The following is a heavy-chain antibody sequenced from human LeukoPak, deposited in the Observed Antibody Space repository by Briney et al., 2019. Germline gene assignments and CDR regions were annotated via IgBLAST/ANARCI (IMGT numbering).Heavy chain of an antibody. CDR3: ARETSQKGAHYMDV. V-gene: IGHV4-61*01. CDR2: IYYSGST. CDR1: GGSINSSSYY. J-gene: IGHJ6*03. Sequence: PSETLSLTCTVSGGSINSSSYYWGWIRQPPGNGLEWIGYIYYSGSTNYNPSLKSRVTISVDTSKNQFSLKLSSVTAADTAVYYCARETSQKGAHYMDVWGKGTTVTISS. D-gene: IGHD3-16*01.